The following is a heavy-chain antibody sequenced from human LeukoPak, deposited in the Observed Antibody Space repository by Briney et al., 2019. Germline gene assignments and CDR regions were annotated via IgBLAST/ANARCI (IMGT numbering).Heavy chain of an antibody. CDR2: ISSSGSTI. V-gene: IGHV3-48*04. J-gene: IGHJ6*04. Sequence: GGSLRLSCAASGFTFSSYSMTWVRQAPGKGLEWVSYISSSGSTIYYADSVKGRFTISRDNAKNSLYLQMDSLRAEDTAVYYCAELGITMIGGVWGKGTTVTISS. CDR3: AELGITMIGGV. D-gene: IGHD3-10*02. CDR1: GFTFSSYS.